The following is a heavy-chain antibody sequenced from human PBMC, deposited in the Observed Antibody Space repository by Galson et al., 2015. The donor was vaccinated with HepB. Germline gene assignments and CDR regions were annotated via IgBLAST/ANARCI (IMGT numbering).Heavy chain of an antibody. J-gene: IGHJ4*02. CDR1: GFTFSSYA. V-gene: IGHV3-30-3*01. CDR3: ASRYTVTSIAIFGVVEDY. CDR2: ISYDGSNK. D-gene: IGHD3-3*01. Sequence: SLRLSCAASGFTFSSYAMHWVRQAPGKGLEWVAVISYDGSNKYYADSVKGRFTISRDNSKNTLYLQMNSLRAEDTAVYYCASRYTVTSIAIFGVVEDYWGQGTLVTVSS.